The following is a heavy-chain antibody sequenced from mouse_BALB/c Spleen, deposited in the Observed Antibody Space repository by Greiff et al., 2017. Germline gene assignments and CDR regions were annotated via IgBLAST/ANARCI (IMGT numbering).Heavy chain of an antibody. CDR2: IDPANGNT. V-gene: IGHV14-3*02. CDR3: ARNYRGGWFAY. D-gene: IGHD2-14*01. Sequence: DVKLQESGAELVKPGASVKLSCTASGFNIKDTYMHWVKQRPEQGLEWIGRIDPANGNTKYDPKFQGKATITADTSSNTAYLQLSSLTSEDTAVYYCARNYRGGWFAYWGQGTLVTVSA. J-gene: IGHJ3*01. CDR1: GFNIKDTY.